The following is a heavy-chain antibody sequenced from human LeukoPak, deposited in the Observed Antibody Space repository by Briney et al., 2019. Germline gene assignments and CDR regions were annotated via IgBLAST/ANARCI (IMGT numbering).Heavy chain of an antibody. V-gene: IGHV1-2*02. CDR1: GYTFTGYY. CDR2: INPNSGGT. D-gene: IGHD1-20*01. Sequence: ASVKVSCKASGYTFTGYYMHWVRQAPGQGLEWMGWINPNSGGTNYAQKFQGRVTMTRDKSISTAYMELSRLRSDDTAVYYCARDVAITGTSFDYWGQGTLVTVSS. CDR3: ARDVAITGTSFDY. J-gene: IGHJ4*02.